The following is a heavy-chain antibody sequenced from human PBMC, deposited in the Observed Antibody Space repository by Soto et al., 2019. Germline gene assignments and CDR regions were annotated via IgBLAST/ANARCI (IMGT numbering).Heavy chain of an antibody. D-gene: IGHD3-10*01. Sequence: ASVKVSCKASGYTFTSDGISWVRQAPGQGLEWMGWISAYNGNTNYAQKLQDRVTMTTDTSTSTAYMELRSLRSDDTAVYYCARMIPITMVRGVIISLGYYYGMDVWGQGTTVTVSS. CDR1: GYTFTSDG. V-gene: IGHV1-18*01. J-gene: IGHJ6*02. CDR2: ISAYNGNT. CDR3: ARMIPITMVRGVIISLGYYYGMDV.